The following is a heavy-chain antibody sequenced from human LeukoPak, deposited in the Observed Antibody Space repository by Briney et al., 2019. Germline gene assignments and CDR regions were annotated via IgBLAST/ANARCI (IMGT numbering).Heavy chain of an antibody. CDR3: ASPDVSSVGARIGSYYYMDV. CDR2: IYSGGST. Sequence: GGSLRLSCEASGFTVSSTYMSWVRQAPGKGREWVSVIYSGGSTYYADSVKGRFTISRDNSKNTLYLQMNSLRAEDTAVYYCASPDVSSVGARIGSYYYMDVWGKGTTVTVSS. CDR1: GFTVSSTY. V-gene: IGHV3-66*02. D-gene: IGHD1-26*01. J-gene: IGHJ6*03.